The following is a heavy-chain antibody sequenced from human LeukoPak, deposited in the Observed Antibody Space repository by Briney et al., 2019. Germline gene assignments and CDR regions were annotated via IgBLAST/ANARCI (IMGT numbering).Heavy chain of an antibody. Sequence: SETLSLTCTVSGGSISSYYWSWIRQPAGKGLEWIGRIYTSGSTNYNPSLKSRVTMSVDTSKNQFSLKLSSVTAADTAVYYCARALGYCSGGSCYSHAFDIWGQGTMVTVSS. CDR3: ARALGYCSGGSCYSHAFDI. CDR2: IYTSGST. J-gene: IGHJ3*02. CDR1: GGSISSYY. V-gene: IGHV4-4*07. D-gene: IGHD2-15*01.